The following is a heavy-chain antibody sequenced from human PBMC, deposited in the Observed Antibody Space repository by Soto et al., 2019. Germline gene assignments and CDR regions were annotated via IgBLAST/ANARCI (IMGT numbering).Heavy chain of an antibody. Sequence: QVQLEQSGAEVKKPGSSVKVSCKASGGTFSSYAINWVRQAPGQGLEWMGGIMPIFGTANYAQKFQDRVTITADESTSTAYMELSSLRSEDSAVYYCASGYCSSSSCYREDYYYYGMDVWGQGTTVTVSS. V-gene: IGHV1-69*01. D-gene: IGHD2-2*02. J-gene: IGHJ6*02. CDR3: ASGYCSSSSCYREDYYYYGMDV. CDR2: IMPIFGTA. CDR1: GGTFSSYA.